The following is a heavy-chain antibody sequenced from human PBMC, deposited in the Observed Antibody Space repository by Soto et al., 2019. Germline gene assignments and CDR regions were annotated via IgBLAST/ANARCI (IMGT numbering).Heavy chain of an antibody. Sequence: GGSLRLSCAASGFTFSTYCMHWVRQAPCKGLEWLSFISYDGRKKYYADSVKGRFTISRDNSENTVHLQSNSLRAEDTAVYYCARVLMEEWPVDYWGQGVLVPVSP. CDR3: ARVLMEEWPVDY. V-gene: IGHV3-30*04. CDR1: GFTFSTYC. CDR2: ISYDGRKK. J-gene: IGHJ4*02. D-gene: IGHD2-8*01.